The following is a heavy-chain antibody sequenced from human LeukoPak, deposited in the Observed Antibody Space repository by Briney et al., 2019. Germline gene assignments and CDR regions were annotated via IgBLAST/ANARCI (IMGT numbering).Heavy chain of an antibody. Sequence: GGSLRLSCAASGFTFDNYGMSWVRQAPGKGLEWVSGINWNGGSTGYADSVKGRFTISRDNAKNSLYLQMNSLRAEDTALCYCARDQGSYLSRYFDYWGQGTLVTVSS. V-gene: IGHV3-20*04. CDR2: INWNGGST. J-gene: IGHJ4*02. CDR3: ARDQGSYLSRYFDY. CDR1: GFTFDNYG. D-gene: IGHD1-26*01.